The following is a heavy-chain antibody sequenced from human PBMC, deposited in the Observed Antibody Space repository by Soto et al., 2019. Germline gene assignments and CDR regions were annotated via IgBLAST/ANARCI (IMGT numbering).Heavy chain of an antibody. D-gene: IGHD6-6*01. J-gene: IGHJ6*02. V-gene: IGHV4-61*01. CDR1: GGSVISGSYY. CDR3: ARIAARPYGMDV. CDR2: IYYSGST. Sequence: QVQLQESGPGLVKPSETLSLTCTVSGGSVISGSYYWSWLRQPPGKGLEWNGDIYYSGSTNYNSPLKRRVTLSVDTSKNHFSLKLSSVTAADTAVYYCARIAARPYGMDVWGQGTTVTVSS.